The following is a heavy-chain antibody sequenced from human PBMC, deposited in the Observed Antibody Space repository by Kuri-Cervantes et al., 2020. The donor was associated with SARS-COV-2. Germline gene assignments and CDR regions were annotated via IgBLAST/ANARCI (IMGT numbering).Heavy chain of an antibody. V-gene: IGHV1-2*02. J-gene: IGHJ4*02. CDR1: GYTFTGYY. CDR3: ARGRLIADYGDYGDFDF. CDR2: INPNSGGT. D-gene: IGHD4-17*01. Sequence: ASVKVSCKASGYTFTGYYMHWVRQAPGQGLEWMGWINPNSGGTNYAEKFQGRVTMTRNTSITTSYMELSSLTSEDTAIYYYARGRLIADYGDYGDFDFWGLGTLVTVSS.